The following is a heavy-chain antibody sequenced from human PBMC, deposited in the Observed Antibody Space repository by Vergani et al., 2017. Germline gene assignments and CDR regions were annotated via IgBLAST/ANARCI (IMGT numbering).Heavy chain of an antibody. CDR3: ATAYYYDSSGSRTRYFDL. V-gene: IGHV1-24*01. CDR2: FDPEDGET. Sequence: QVQLVQSGAEVKKPGASVKVSCKVSGYTLTELSMHWVRQAPGKGLEWMGGFDPEDGETIYAQKFQGRVTMTEDTSTDTAYMELISLRSEDTAVYYCATAYYYDSSGSRTRYFDLWGRGTLVTVSS. CDR1: GYTLTELS. D-gene: IGHD3-22*01. J-gene: IGHJ2*01.